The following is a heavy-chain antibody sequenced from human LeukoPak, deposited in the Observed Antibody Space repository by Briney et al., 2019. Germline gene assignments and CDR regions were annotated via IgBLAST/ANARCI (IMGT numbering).Heavy chain of an antibody. J-gene: IGHJ3*02. V-gene: IGHV1-2*02. CDR3: AREANDSSGYYPKHDAFDI. CDR1: GYTFTGYY. Sequence: GASVKVSCKASGYTFTGYYMHWVRQAPGQGLEWMGWINPNSGGTNYAQKFQGRVTVTRDTSISTAYMELSRLRSDDTAVYYCAREANDSSGYYPKHDAFDIWGQGTMVTVSS. D-gene: IGHD3-22*01. CDR2: INPNSGGT.